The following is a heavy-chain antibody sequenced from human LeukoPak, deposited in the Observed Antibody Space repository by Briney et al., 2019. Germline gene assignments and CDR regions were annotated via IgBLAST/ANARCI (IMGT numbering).Heavy chain of an antibody. Sequence: GGSLRLSCAASGFTFSSYAMSWVRQAPGKGLEWVSAISGSGGSTYYADSVKGRFTISRDNSKNTLYLQMNSLRAEDTAVYYCATITMIVVVIPTEFDYWGQGTLVTVSS. J-gene: IGHJ4*02. V-gene: IGHV3-23*01. D-gene: IGHD3-22*01. CDR3: ATITMIVVVIPTEFDY. CDR1: GFTFSSYA. CDR2: ISGSGGST.